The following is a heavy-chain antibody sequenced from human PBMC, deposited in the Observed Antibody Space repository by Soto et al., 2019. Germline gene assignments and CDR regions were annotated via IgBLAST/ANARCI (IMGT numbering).Heavy chain of an antibody. CDR2: IYYSGST. D-gene: IGHD5-12*01. CDR1: GGSISSYY. CDR3: ARGGTQAHDAFDI. V-gene: IGHV4-59*01. J-gene: IGHJ3*02. Sequence: PSETLSLTCTVSGGSISSYYWSWIRQPPGKGLEWIGYIYYSGSTNYNPSLKSRVTISVDTSKNQFSLKLSSVTAADTAVYYCARGGTQAHDAFDIWGQGTMVTVSS.